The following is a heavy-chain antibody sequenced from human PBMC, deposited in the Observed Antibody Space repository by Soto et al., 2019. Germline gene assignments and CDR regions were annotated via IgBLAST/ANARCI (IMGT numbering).Heavy chain of an antibody. CDR2: IHFSGGS. J-gene: IGHJ3*02. Sequence: QVQLQESGPGLVKPSETLSLTCSVSGDSITRGGFYWSWVRRLPGKGLEWIGYIHFSGGSYYKPSLKSRLSLSRDTSKNQISLTVSSVTAAATAVYFCARWNYYGSGSDSIRAFDIWGHGIMVTVSS. D-gene: IGHD3-10*01. CDR3: ARWNYYGSGSDSIRAFDI. CDR1: GDSITRGGFY. V-gene: IGHV4-31*03.